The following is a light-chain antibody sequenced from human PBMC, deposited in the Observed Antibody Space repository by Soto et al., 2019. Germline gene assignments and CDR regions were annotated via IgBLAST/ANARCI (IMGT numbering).Light chain of an antibody. CDR2: DVN. J-gene: IGLJ1*01. V-gene: IGLV2-14*03. CDR1: SSDVGGYNF. Sequence: QSALTQPASVSGSPGQSITISCTGTSSDVGGYNFVSWYQQHPGKVPKLMIFDVNRRPSGVSDRLSGSKSGHPASLTISGLQAEDEGDYYCCSYTSSSTHVFGSGTKLTVL. CDR3: CSYTSSSTHV.